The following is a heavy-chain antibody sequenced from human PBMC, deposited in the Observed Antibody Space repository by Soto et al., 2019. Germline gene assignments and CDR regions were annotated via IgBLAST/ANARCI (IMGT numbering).Heavy chain of an antibody. CDR1: GYSITAGGYY. CDR3: ARMYSSGSGWFHP. Sequence: SLTCFVSGYSITAGGYYWSWIRHHPGKGLEWIGSFYSSGSIIYNPSLRSRVSISGDTSSNQFSMSLTSVTAADTARYYCARMYSSGSGWFHPWGQGTLATVSS. V-gene: IGHV4-31*03. CDR2: FYSSGSI. D-gene: IGHD6-19*01. J-gene: IGHJ5*02.